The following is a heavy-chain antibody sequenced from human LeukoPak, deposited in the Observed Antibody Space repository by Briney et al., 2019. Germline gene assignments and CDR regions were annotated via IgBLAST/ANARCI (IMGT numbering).Heavy chain of an antibody. J-gene: IGHJ3*01. CDR1: GYTFTGYY. CDR2: INPNTGGT. Sequence: ASVKVSCKASGYTFTGYYMHWVRQAPGQGLEWMGWINPNTGGTKYSKKFQARVTMTRDTSITTAYMELSRLTSDDTAVYYCARTYMAYYYDANDAFDVWGQGTMVTVSS. CDR3: ARTYMAYYYDANDAFDV. V-gene: IGHV1-2*02. D-gene: IGHD2/OR15-2a*01.